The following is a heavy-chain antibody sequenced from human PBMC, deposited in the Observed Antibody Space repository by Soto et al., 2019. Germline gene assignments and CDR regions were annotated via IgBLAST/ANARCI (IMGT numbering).Heavy chain of an antibody. CDR2: INPNSGGT. Sequence: QVQLVQSGAEVKKPGASVKVSCKASGYTFTGYYMHWVRQAPGQGLEWMGWINPNSGGTNKAQKFQGWVTMTRDTSISTAYMELSRLRSDDTAVYYCARGNPGTGYAFDIWGQGTMVTVSS. CDR1: GYTFTGYY. V-gene: IGHV1-2*04. J-gene: IGHJ3*02. D-gene: IGHD1-1*01. CDR3: ARGNPGTGYAFDI.